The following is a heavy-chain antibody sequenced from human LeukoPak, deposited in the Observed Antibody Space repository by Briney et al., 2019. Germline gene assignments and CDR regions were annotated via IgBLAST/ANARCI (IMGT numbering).Heavy chain of an antibody. CDR2: ISGSGGST. CDR1: GFTFSSYA. Sequence: GGSLRLSCAASGFTFSSYAMSWVRQAPGKGLEWVSAISGSGGSTYYADSVKGRFTISRDNSKNTLYLQMNSLRAEDTAVYYCAKDAGYSSGWYGNWFVPWGQGTLVTVSS. J-gene: IGHJ5*02. CDR3: AKDAGYSSGWYGNWFVP. V-gene: IGHV3-23*01. D-gene: IGHD6-19*01.